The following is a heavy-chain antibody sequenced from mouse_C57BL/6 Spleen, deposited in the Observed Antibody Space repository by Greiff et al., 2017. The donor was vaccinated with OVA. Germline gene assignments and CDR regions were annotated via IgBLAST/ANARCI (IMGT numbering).Heavy chain of an antibody. Sequence: EVMLVESGGGLVKPGGSLKLSCAASGFTFSDYGMHWVRQAPEKGLEWVAYISSGSSTIYYADTVEGSFTISSDNAKNTLFLQLTSLRSKDTAMYYCAKKYYGSSSWYFDVWGTGTTVTVSS. V-gene: IGHV5-17*01. D-gene: IGHD1-1*01. CDR2: ISSGSSTI. J-gene: IGHJ1*03. CDR1: GFTFSDYG. CDR3: AKKYYGSSSWYFDV.